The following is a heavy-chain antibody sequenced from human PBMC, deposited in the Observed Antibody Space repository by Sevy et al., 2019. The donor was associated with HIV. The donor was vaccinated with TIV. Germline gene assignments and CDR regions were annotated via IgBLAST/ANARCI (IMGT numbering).Heavy chain of an antibody. CDR1: GGSISSHY. CDR2: IFASGST. J-gene: IGHJ4*02. CDR3: ARVHGDYTYFDY. V-gene: IGHV4-4*07. D-gene: IGHD4-17*01. Sequence: SETLSLTCTVSGGSISSHYWSWIRQPAGKGLEWIGRIFASGSTNYNPSLKSRVSMSIDTSKKQFSLKLPSVTAADTAVYYCARVHGDYTYFDYWGQGTLVTVSS.